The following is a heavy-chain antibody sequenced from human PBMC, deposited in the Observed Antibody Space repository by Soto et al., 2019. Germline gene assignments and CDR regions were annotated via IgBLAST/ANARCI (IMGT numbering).Heavy chain of an antibody. CDR1: GHS. J-gene: IGHJ5*01. V-gene: IGHV4-34*01. CDR2: INHSGRV. Sequence: SETLSLTCTVSGHSWTWIRQSPGKGLEWIGDINHSGRVNYSPSLKSRVTISLDTSKNQFSLTLSAVTAADTAMYYCSTRAYDTNGYYRFDPWGQGTLVTVSS. D-gene: IGHD3-22*01. CDR3: STRAYDTNGYYRFDP.